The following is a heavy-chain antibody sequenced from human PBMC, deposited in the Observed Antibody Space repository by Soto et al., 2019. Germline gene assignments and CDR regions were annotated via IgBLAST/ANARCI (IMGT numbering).Heavy chain of an antibody. Sequence: QVQLVESGGGVVQPGRSLRLSCAASGFTFSSYGMHWVRQAPGKGLEWVAVIWYDGNIKYYADSVKGRFTISRDNSKNTLFLQMNSLRAEDTAVYYCARVSEDGSYYGGLDYWGQGTLVTVSS. V-gene: IGHV3-33*01. J-gene: IGHJ4*02. CDR3: ARVSEDGSYYGGLDY. CDR1: GFTFSSYG. CDR2: IWYDGNIK. D-gene: IGHD1-26*01.